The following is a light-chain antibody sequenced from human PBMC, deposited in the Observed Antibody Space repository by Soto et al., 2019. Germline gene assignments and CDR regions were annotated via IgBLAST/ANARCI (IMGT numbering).Light chain of an antibody. V-gene: IGKV1-13*02. CDR1: QGISST. J-gene: IGKJ2*01. CDR3: QQYGRSPYT. CDR2: DVS. Sequence: AIQLTQSPSSLSASVGDRVTITCRASQGISSTLAWYQQKPGKAPKVLIYDVSSLESGVPSRFSGSGSGADFTLTISSLQPEDFATYYCQQYGRSPYTFGQGTKLEIK.